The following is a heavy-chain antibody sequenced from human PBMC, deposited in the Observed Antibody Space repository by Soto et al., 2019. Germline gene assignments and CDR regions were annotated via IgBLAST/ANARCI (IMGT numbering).Heavy chain of an antibody. J-gene: IGHJ6*02. CDR2: LHSGGDT. CDR3: ARDGPYYYASRMDV. CDR1: GIPVSSNY. D-gene: IGHD3-10*01. Sequence: EVQLVESGGGLVQPGGSLRLSCVASGIPVSSNYMTWVRQAPGKGLEWVSVLHSGGDTYYANSVKGRFTISRHDSTNTRYLRLTSLTPADTAVYYCARDGPYYYASRMDVWGQGTTVTVSS. V-gene: IGHV3-53*04.